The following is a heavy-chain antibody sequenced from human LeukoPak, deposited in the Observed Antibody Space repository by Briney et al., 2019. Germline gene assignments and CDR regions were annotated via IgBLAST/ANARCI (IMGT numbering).Heavy chain of an antibody. D-gene: IGHD3-22*01. J-gene: IGHJ4*02. CDR1: GYTFTNYA. CDR3: ARFIGDDSSGYYWAYYFDY. V-gene: IGHV7-4-1*02. Sequence: GASVKVSCKASGYTFTNYAMDWVRQAPGQGLEWMGWVNTNTGNPTYAQGFTGRFVFSLDTSVSTAYLQISSLKAEDTAVYYCARFIGDDSSGYYWAYYFDYWGQGTLVTVSS. CDR2: VNTNTGNP.